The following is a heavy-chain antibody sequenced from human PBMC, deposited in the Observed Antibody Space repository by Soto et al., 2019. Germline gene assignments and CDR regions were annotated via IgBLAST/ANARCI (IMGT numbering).Heavy chain of an antibody. Sequence: QVQLVQSGAEVKKPGASVKVSCKASGYTFTSYDINWERQATGQGLEWMGWMNSNSVNTGYAQKFKGRVTLTKTTSISTAYMALISLRSEDTAVYYCARALSYSSSWYCWFDPWGQGTLVTVSS. CDR2: MNSNSVNT. D-gene: IGHD6-13*01. J-gene: IGHJ5*02. CDR3: ARALSYSSSWYCWFDP. CDR1: GYTFTSYD. V-gene: IGHV1-8*01.